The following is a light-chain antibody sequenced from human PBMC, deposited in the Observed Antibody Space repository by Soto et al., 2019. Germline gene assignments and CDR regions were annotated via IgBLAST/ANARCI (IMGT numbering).Light chain of an antibody. CDR1: QRVSNN. J-gene: IGKJ1*01. Sequence: VTLSVSQRERATLSCRASQRVSNNLSWYQQKPGQAPRLLIYDASNRATGIPARFSGSGSGTDFTLTISSLEPEDFAVYYCQQRSNCGRPFGQGTKAAIK. CDR2: DAS. V-gene: IGKV3-11*01. CDR3: QQRSNCGRP.